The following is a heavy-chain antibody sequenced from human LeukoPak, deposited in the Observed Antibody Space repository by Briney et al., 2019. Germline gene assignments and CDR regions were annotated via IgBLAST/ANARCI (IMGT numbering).Heavy chain of an antibody. CDR2: IIPIFGTA. D-gene: IGHD5-18*01. Sequence: GASVKVSCKASGGTFSSYAISWVRQAPGQGLEWMGGIIPIFGTANYAQKFQGRVTITTDESTSTAYMELSSLRSEDTAVYYCARGGAAMVSNAFDYWGQGTLVTVSS. J-gene: IGHJ4*02. CDR1: GGTFSSYA. V-gene: IGHV1-69*05. CDR3: ARGGAAMVSNAFDY.